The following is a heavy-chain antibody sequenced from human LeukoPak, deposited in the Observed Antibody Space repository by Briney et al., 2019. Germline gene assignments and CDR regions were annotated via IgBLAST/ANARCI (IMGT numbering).Heavy chain of an antibody. V-gene: IGHV7-4-1*02. D-gene: IGHD3-10*01. Sequence: GASVKVSCKASGYTFTSYAMNWVRQAPGQGLEWMGWINTNTGNPTYAQGFTGRFVFSLDTSVSTAYLQISSLKAEDTAVYYCARDLHPITMVRAYLRVGFDPWGQGTLVTVSS. CDR2: INTNTGNP. CDR3: ARDLHPITMVRAYLRVGFDP. J-gene: IGHJ5*02. CDR1: GYTFTSYA.